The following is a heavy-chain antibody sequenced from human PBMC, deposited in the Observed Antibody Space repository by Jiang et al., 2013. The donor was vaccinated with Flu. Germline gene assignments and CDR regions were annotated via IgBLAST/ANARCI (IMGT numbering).Heavy chain of an antibody. Sequence: VQLLESGGGLVKPGGSLRLSCAASGFTFSNAWMNWVRQAPGKGLEWVGRIKSKTDGGTTDYAAPVKGRFTISRDDSKNTLYLQMNSLKTEDTAVYYCTTGFRSGDYGIDYWGQGTLVTVSS. CDR1: GFTFSNAW. V-gene: IGHV3-15*07. CDR2: IKSKTDGGTT. CDR3: TTGFRSGDYGIDY. D-gene: IGHD4-17*01. J-gene: IGHJ4*02.